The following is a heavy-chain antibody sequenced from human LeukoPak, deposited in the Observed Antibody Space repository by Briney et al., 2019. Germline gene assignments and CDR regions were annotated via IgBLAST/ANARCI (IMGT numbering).Heavy chain of an antibody. CDR3: ARGSGQYSSGWYREDYGMDV. Sequence: ASVKVSCKASGYTFTSYDINWVRQATGQGLEWMGWMNPNSGNTGYAHKFQGRVTMTRNTSISTAYMELSSLRSEDTAVYYCARGSGQYSSGWYREDYGMDVWGQGTTVTVSS. J-gene: IGHJ6*02. CDR2: MNPNSGNT. D-gene: IGHD6-19*01. V-gene: IGHV1-8*01. CDR1: GYTFTSYD.